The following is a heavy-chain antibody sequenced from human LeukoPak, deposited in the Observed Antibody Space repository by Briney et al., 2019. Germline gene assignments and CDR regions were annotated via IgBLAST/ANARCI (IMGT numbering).Heavy chain of an antibody. J-gene: IGHJ6*02. Sequence: SETLSLTCTVSGDSITNYNYHWGWIRQPPGKGLEWIGRLYNTGSTDNTDSNPSLQSRVTISADTSMNQFSLRLTSVTAADTAVYYCARDFGAGSYRYGMDVWGQGTTVTVSS. D-gene: IGHD3-10*01. CDR1: GDSITNYNYH. V-gene: IGHV4-39*07. CDR2: LYNTGSTDNT. CDR3: ARDFGAGSYRYGMDV.